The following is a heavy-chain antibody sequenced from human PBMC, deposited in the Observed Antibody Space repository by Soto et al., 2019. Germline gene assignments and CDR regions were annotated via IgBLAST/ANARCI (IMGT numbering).Heavy chain of an antibody. J-gene: IGHJ6*02. D-gene: IGHD4-17*01. V-gene: IGHV3-30*03. Sequence: QVQLVESGGGVVQPGRSLRLSCAASGFIFSAYGIHWVRQAPGKGLEWVAVISYDGSNKYYADSVKGRFTISRDNSKNTLYLQMNSLRAEDAAVHYCARDHYGDYGYYYYGMDVWGQGTTVTVSS. CDR2: ISYDGSNK. CDR3: ARDHYGDYGYYYYGMDV. CDR1: GFIFSAYG.